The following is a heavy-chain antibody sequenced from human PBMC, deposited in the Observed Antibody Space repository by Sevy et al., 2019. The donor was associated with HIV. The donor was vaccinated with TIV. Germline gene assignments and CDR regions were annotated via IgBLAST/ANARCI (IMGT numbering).Heavy chain of an antibody. V-gene: IGHV3-23*01. CDR3: AKVQYYDSSGYYYY. D-gene: IGHD3-22*01. CDR2: ISGSGGST. CDR1: GFTFSSYA. Sequence: GGSLRLSCAASGFTFSSYAMSWVRQAPGKGLEWVSAISGSGGSTYYADSVKGRFTISRDNSKNTLYLQMNSLRAEDTAVYYCAKVQYYDSSGYYYYWGQGTLVTVSS. J-gene: IGHJ4*02.